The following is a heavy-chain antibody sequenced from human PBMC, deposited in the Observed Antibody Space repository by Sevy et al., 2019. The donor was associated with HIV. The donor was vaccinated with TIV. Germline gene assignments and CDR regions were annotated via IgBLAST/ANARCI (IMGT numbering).Heavy chain of an antibody. D-gene: IGHD4-17*01. Sequence: ASVKVSCKASGYSFTTYDISWVRQAPGQGLERMGWITAYNGNTNYAQNFQGRVTMTTDTSTSTAYMELRSLGSDDTALYFNATATTEIYTYYFDFWGQGTLVTVSS. V-gene: IGHV1-18*01. CDR3: ATATTEIYTYYFDF. J-gene: IGHJ4*02. CDR2: ITAYNGNT. CDR1: GYSFTTYD.